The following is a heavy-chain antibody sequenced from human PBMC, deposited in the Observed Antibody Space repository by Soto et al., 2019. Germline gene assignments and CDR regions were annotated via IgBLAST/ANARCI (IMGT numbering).Heavy chain of an antibody. CDR3: ARGIVATILPFMDV. V-gene: IGHV4-59*01. Sequence: SETLSLTCTVSGGSISSYYWSWIRQPPGKGLEWIGYIYYSGSTNYNPSLKSRVTISVDTSKNQFSLKLSSVTAADTAVYYCARGIVATILPFMDVWGQGTTVTVSS. D-gene: IGHD5-12*01. J-gene: IGHJ6*02. CDR1: GGSISSYY. CDR2: IYYSGST.